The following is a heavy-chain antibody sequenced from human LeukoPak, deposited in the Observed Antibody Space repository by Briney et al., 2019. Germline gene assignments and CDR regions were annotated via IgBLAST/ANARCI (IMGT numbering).Heavy chain of an antibody. Sequence: PGGSLRLSCAASGFTFSSYAMSWVRQAPGKGLEWVSAISGSGGSTYYADSVKGRFTISRDNARNSLYLQMNSLTAEDTAVYFCARDHDWGFDYWGQGTLVTVSS. CDR3: ARDHDWGFDY. CDR2: ISGSGGST. V-gene: IGHV3-23*01. D-gene: IGHD7-27*01. CDR1: GFTFSSYA. J-gene: IGHJ4*02.